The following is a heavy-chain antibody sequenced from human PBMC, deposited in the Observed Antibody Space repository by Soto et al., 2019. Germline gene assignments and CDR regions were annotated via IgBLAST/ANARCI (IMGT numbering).Heavy chain of an antibody. J-gene: IGHJ5*02. CDR2: ISYDGSNK. V-gene: IGHV3-30-3*01. D-gene: IGHD3-10*01. CDR1: GFTFSSYA. Sequence: GGSLRLSCAASGFTFSSYAMHWVRQAPGKGLEWVAVISYDGSNKYYADSVKGRFTISRDNSKNTLYLQMNSLRAEDTAVYYCARVCGSGSYYKTFNWFDPWGQGTLVTVSS. CDR3: ARVCGSGSYYKTFNWFDP.